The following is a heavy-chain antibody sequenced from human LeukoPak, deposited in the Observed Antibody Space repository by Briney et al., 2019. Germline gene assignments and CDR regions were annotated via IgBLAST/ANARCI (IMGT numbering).Heavy chain of an antibody. CDR2: IYYSEST. CDR3: ATIIAGSVY. CDR1: GGSISSYY. Sequence: SETLSLTCTVSGGSISSYYWSWIRQPPGKGLEWIGYIYYSESTNYNPSLKSRVTISVDTSKNQFSLKLSSVTAADTAVYYCATIIAGSVYWGQGTLVTVSS. V-gene: IGHV4-59*01. D-gene: IGHD3-10*01. J-gene: IGHJ4*02.